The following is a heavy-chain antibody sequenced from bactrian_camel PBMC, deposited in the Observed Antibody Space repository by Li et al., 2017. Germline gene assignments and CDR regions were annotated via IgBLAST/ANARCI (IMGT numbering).Heavy chain of an antibody. V-gene: IGHV3S40*01. D-gene: IGHD3*01. CDR2: IYRGDGTA. Sequence: DVQLVESGGGSVQAGGSLRLSCAASGITFSTTCMGWFRQAPGMEREGIAAIYRGDGTAYYADSVKGRFTISQDGSKTTVYLQMNSLKAEDTAMYYCGAVPRGSRPTCPLRLRALGAYYSGQGTQVTVS. J-gene: IGHJ4*01. CDR1: GITFSTTC.